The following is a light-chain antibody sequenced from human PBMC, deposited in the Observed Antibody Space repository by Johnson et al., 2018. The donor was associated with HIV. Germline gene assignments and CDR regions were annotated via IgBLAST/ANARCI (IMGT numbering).Light chain of an antibody. CDR2: DNN. J-gene: IGLJ1*01. CDR3: GTWDSSLSAYV. Sequence: SVLTQPPSVSAAPGQKVTISCSGSSSNIGNNYVSWYQQLPGTAPKLLIYDNNKRPSGIPDRFSGSKSGTSATLGITGLQTGDEADYYCGTWDSSLSAYVFGTVTKVTVL. V-gene: IGLV1-51*01. CDR1: SSNIGNNY.